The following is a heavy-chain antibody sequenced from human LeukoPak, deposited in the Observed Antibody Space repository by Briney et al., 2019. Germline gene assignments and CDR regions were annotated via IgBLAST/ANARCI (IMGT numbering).Heavy chain of an antibody. CDR2: IYTSGST. CDR3: ARLRMRWLQLQYFDY. D-gene: IGHD5-24*01. V-gene: IGHV4-4*09. J-gene: IGHJ4*02. Sequence: SETLSLTCTVSGGSISSYYWSWIRQPPGKGLEWIGYIYTSGSTNYNPSLKSRVTISVDTSKNHFSLKLSSVTAADTAVYYCARLRMRWLQLQYFDYWGQGTLVTVSS. CDR1: GGSISSYY.